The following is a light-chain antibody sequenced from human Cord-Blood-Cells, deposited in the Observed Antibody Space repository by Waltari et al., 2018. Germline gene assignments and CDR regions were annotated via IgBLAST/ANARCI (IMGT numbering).Light chain of an antibody. J-gene: IGLJ2*01. Sequence: QSALTQPASVSGSPGRSITISCTGTSSDFGSYNLVSWYKQHPGKAPKLMIYEVRKSPSGVSNRFSGSKSSNTASLTISGLHAEDEADYYSCSYAGSSSVFGGGTKLTVL. CDR1: SSDFGSYNL. V-gene: IGLV2-23*02. CDR2: EVR. CDR3: CSYAGSSSV.